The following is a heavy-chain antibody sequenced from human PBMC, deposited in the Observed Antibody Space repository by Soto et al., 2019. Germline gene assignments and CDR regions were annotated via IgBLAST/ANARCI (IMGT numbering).Heavy chain of an antibody. Sequence: QVQLVESGGGVVQPGRSLRLSCVGSGFPFWHYGMHWVRQAPGKGLEWVAVIWSDGKKESYADFVKGRFAISRDNFKETLYRQMNSLRAEDTAVYYCARDRDGGWFHMDVWGQGTTVTVSS. CDR2: IWSDGKKE. CDR3: ARDRDGGWFHMDV. J-gene: IGHJ6*02. V-gene: IGHV3-33*01. CDR1: GFPFWHYG. D-gene: IGHD6-19*01.